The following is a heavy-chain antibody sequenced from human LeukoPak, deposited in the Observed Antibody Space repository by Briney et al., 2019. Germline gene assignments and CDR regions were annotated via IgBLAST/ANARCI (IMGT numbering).Heavy chain of an antibody. V-gene: IGHV5-51*01. CDR1: GYSFTSYW. CDR3: ARHGHCTNGVCYSNYYYYMDV. Sequence: GGSLKISCKGSGYSFTSYWIGWGRQMPGKGLEWMGIIYPDDSDTRYSPSFEGQVIISVDKSISTAYLQWSSLKASDTATYYCARHGHCTNGVCYSNYYYYMDVWGKGTTVTVSS. J-gene: IGHJ6*03. CDR2: IYPDDSDT. D-gene: IGHD2-8*01.